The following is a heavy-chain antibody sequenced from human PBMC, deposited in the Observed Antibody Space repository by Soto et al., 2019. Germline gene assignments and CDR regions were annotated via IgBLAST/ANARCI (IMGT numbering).Heavy chain of an antibody. D-gene: IGHD3-22*01. V-gene: IGHV2-26*01. CDR2: IFSNDEK. CDR3: ARMTTFPYFYDTSGLYFDY. Sequence: QVTLKESGPVLVKPTETLTLTCTVSGFSLSDDRMGVTWIRQPPGKALEWLAHIFSNDEKSYNTSLKSRLTISKDTSKSQVVLTLANMDPIDTATYYCARMTTFPYFYDTSGLYFDYWGQGTLVTVSS. CDR1: GFSLSDDRMG. J-gene: IGHJ4*02.